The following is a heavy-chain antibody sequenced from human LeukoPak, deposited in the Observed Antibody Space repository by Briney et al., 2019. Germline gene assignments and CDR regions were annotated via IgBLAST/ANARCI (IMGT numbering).Heavy chain of an antibody. CDR1: GYNFTTYA. D-gene: IGHD3-10*01. CDR3: VRTSGSGSFYTN. V-gene: IGHV1-3*01. J-gene: IGHJ4*02. CDR2: IIAGTGIT. Sequence: ASVKVSCKASGYNFTTYAIHWVRQAPGQRLEWMGWIIAGTGITQYSQKFQGRVTFTRDTSANAAYMEVSSLRSEDTALYFCVRTSGSGSFYTNWGQGTLVTVSS.